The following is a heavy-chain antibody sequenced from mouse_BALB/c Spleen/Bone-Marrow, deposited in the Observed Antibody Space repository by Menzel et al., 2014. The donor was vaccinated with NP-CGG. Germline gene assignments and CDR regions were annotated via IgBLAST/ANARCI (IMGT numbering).Heavy chain of an antibody. CDR1: GFNIKDTY. Sequence: VQLQQSGAELVKPGASVKLSCTASGFNIKDTYMHWVKQRPEQGLEWIGRIDPANGNTKYDPKFQGKATITADTPSSTAYLQLSSLTSEDTAVYYCANYYYGYYFDSWGQGTTLTVSS. V-gene: IGHV14-3*02. CDR2: IDPANGNT. D-gene: IGHD1-1*01. CDR3: ANYYYGYYFDS. J-gene: IGHJ2*01.